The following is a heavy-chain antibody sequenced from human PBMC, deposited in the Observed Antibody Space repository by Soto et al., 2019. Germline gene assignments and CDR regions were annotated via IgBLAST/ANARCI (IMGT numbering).Heavy chain of an antibody. CDR1: GGSISPNY. V-gene: IGHV4-4*09. CDR2: IYFGGTT. CDR3: ARGQVVAAQH. Sequence: SETLSLTCTVSGGSISPNYWAWIRQPPGKGLEWVGYIYFGGTTSYNPSLKSRVTISLETSNSQFSLRLTSVTAADTAVYYCARGQVVAAQHWGQGTLVTVSS. J-gene: IGHJ4*02. D-gene: IGHD2-15*01.